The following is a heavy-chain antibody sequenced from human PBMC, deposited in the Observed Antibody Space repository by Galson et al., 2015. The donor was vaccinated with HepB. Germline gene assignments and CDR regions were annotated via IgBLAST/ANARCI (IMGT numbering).Heavy chain of an antibody. D-gene: IGHD4-23*01. V-gene: IGHV1-69*13. CDR3: ASESFDYGGNSERAFDI. Sequence: VKVSCKASGGTFSSYAISWVRQAPGQGLEWMGGIIPIFGTANYAQKFQGRVTITADESTSTAYMELSSLRSEDTAVYYCASESFDYGGNSERAFDIWGQGTMVTVSS. CDR1: GGTFSSYA. J-gene: IGHJ3*02. CDR2: IIPIFGTA.